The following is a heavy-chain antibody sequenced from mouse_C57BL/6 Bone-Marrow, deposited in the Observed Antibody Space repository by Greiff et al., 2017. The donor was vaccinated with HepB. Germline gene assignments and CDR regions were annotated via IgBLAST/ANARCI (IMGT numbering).Heavy chain of an antibody. J-gene: IGHJ2*01. V-gene: IGHV1-64*01. CDR3: ARRSPYYGSDY. D-gene: IGHD1-1*01. CDR2: IHPNSGST. CDR1: GYTFTSYW. Sequence: QVHVKQPGAELVKPGASVKLSCKASGYTFTSYWMHWVKQRPGQGLEWIGMIHPNSGSTNYNEKFKSKATLTVDKSSSTAYMQLSSLTSEDSAVYYCARRSPYYGSDYWGQGTTLTVSS.